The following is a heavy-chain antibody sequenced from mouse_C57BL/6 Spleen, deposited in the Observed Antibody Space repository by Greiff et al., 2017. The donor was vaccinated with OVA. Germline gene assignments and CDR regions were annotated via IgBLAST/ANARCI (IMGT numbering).Heavy chain of an antibody. CDR2: IDPSDSET. CDR1: GYTFTSYW. D-gene: IGHD1-1*01. CDR3: ARYYGSSYGHYFDY. Sequence: QVQLQQPGAELVRPGSSVKLSCKASGYTFTSYWMHWVKQRPIQGLEWIGNIDPSDSETHYNQKFKDKATLTVDKSSSTAYMQLSSLTSEDSAVYYGARYYGSSYGHYFDYWGQGTTLTVSS. V-gene: IGHV1-52*01. J-gene: IGHJ2*01.